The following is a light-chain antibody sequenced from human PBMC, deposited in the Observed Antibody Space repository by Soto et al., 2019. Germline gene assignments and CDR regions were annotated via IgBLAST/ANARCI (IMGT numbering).Light chain of an antibody. CDR1: QSISSY. Sequence: DIQMTQSPSSLSASVGDRVTITCRASQSISSYLNWYQQKPGKAPKLLIYAATSLQSGVPSRFSGSGSGTDFTLTISSLHPEDFATYYCQQSHITPLTFGGGTKVEIK. V-gene: IGKV1-39*01. CDR3: QQSHITPLT. CDR2: AAT. J-gene: IGKJ4*01.